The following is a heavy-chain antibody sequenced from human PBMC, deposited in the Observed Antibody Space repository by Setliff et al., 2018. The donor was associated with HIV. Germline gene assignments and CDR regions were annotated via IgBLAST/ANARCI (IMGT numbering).Heavy chain of an antibody. D-gene: IGHD3-10*01. V-gene: IGHV4-59*01. CDR3: ARVEATVRGATYGMDV. Sequence: LSLTCPVSGASISGFSWSWIRQPPGKGLEWIGYFSYSVITNYNPSLKSRVTISVDTSKNQFSLRLSSVTAADTAVYHCARVEATVRGATYGMDVWGQGTTVTVSS. CDR1: GASISGFS. CDR2: FSYSVIT. J-gene: IGHJ6*02.